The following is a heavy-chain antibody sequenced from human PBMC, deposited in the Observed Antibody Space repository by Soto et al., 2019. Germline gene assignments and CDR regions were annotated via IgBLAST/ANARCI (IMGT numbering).Heavy chain of an antibody. J-gene: IGHJ6*02. V-gene: IGHV4-34*01. CDR3: ARGRSPYYSSSSHYYYGMDV. D-gene: IGHD6-13*01. CDR1: GGSFSGYD. CDR2: INHSGST. Sequence: SETLRATCAVYGGSFSGYDWSWIRQPTGKGLAWIGEINHSGSTNYNPSLKSRATISVDTSKTQFSLKLSSVTAADTAVYYCARGRSPYYSSSSHYYYGMDVWGQGTTVTVS.